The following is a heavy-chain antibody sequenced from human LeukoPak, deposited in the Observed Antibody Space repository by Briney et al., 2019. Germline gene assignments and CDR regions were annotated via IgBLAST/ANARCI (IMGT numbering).Heavy chain of an antibody. D-gene: IGHD7-27*01. CDR2: VGDNGGGT. Sequence: GGSLRIPCAASGFPFRNYPMTWVRQAPGKGLEWISAVGDNGGGTFYADSVKGRFTISKDVSSDTLFLQMDSLTADDTAVYYCMKGGWGSPFDFWGQGTMVTVSS. CDR3: MKGGWGSPFDF. J-gene: IGHJ4*02. V-gene: IGHV3-23*01. CDR1: GFPFRNYP.